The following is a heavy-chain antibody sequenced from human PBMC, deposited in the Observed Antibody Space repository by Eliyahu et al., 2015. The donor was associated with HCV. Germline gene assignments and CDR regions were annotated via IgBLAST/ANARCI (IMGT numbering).Heavy chain of an antibody. V-gene: IGHV4-39*01. CDR1: GASISSTNYY. Sequence: QLLLQESGPGLVKPSETLSLTCTVSGASISSTNYYWGWIRQPPGKGLEWIGTIYYSGSTYYNPSLKSRVTISVDTSKNQFSLNLTSVTAADTAVYYCVRPRDGSGTPEGDFGYWGQGTLVTVSS. CDR2: IYYSGST. J-gene: IGHJ4*02. CDR3: VRPRDGSGTPEGDFGY. D-gene: IGHD3-22*01.